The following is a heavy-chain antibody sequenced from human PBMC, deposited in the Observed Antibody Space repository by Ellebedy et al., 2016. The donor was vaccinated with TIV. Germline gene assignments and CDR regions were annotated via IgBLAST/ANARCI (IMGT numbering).Heavy chain of an antibody. CDR2: VYYSGSP. Sequence: MPSGTLSLTCSVSGGSVSSTRYYWAWIRQPPGKGLEYIGSVYYSGSPYYNPSFKSRVTLSANTYKNQFSLNLRTVTAADTAVYYCARTDPWQPIDDWGQGILVSVSS. D-gene: IGHD2-21*02. CDR3: ARTDPWQPIDD. J-gene: IGHJ4*02. CDR1: GGSVSSTRYY. V-gene: IGHV4-39*01.